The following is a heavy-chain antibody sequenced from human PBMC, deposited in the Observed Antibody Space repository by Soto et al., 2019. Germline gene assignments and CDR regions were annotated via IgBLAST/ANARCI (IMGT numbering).Heavy chain of an antibody. D-gene: IGHD2-15*01. CDR2: ISAYNGNT. V-gene: IGHV1-18*01. Sequence: GASVKVSCKASGYTFTSYGISWVRQAPGQGLEWMGWISAYNGNTNYAQKLQGRVTMTTDTSTSTAYMELRSLRSDDTAVYYCAREFPDCSGGSCYSFAWFDPWGQGTLVTVSS. CDR1: GYTFTSYG. J-gene: IGHJ5*02. CDR3: AREFPDCSGGSCYSFAWFDP.